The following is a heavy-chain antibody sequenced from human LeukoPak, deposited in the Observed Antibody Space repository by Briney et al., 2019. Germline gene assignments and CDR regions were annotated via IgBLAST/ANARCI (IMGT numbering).Heavy chain of an antibody. CDR1: RFTFSSYW. CDR2: IKQDGSEK. J-gene: IGHJ4*02. Sequence: GGSLRLSCAASRFTFSSYWMSWVRQAPGKGLEWVANIKQDGSEKYYVDSVKGRFTISRDNAKNSLYLQMNSLRAEDTAVYYCARGGYSSGWFRYWGQGTLVTVSS. D-gene: IGHD6-19*01. CDR3: ARGGYSSGWFRY. V-gene: IGHV3-7*01.